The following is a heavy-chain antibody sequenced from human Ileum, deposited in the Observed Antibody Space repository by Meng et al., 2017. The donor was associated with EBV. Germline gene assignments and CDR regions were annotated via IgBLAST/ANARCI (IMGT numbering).Heavy chain of an antibody. J-gene: IGHJ4*02. CDR2: VNYNGDS. CDR1: GASVTSSGYY. V-gene: IGHV4-61*08. CDR3: ARDLRVGGAFDY. Sequence: QVQLQQSGPGLVRPSETLPLTCTVSGASVTSSGYYWSWLRQSPGKGLEWLGYVNYNGDSTYNPSLKSRVTIFIDTSKKQFYLNLTSATAADTAIYYCARDLRVGGAFDYWGQGTLVTVSS. D-gene: IGHD1-26*01.